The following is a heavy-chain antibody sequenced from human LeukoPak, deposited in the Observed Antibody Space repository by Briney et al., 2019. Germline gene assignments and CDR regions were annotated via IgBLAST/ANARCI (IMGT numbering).Heavy chain of an antibody. CDR3: GLSVRSTSYLDY. J-gene: IGHJ4*02. CDR2: INHIGST. Sequence: SETLSLTCAVSGGSFSRYYWSWIRQPPGKRLEWIGEINHIGSTNYNPSLKSRVTMSIDTSNIQVSLNLNSVTAADTAVYYCGLSVRSTSYLDYWGQGTLVTVSS. V-gene: IGHV4-34*01. D-gene: IGHD2-2*01. CDR1: GGSFSRYY.